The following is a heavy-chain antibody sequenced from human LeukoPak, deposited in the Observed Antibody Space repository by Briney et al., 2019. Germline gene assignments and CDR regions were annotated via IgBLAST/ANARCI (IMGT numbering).Heavy chain of an antibody. CDR2: ISYDGSNK. D-gene: IGHD5-24*01. Sequence: GRSLRLSCAASGFTFSSYAMHWVRQAPGKGLEWVAVISYDGSNKYYADSVKDRFTISRDNSKNTLYLQMNSLRAEDTAVYYCARKAIGWWFDPWGQGTLVTVSS. V-gene: IGHV3-30*01. J-gene: IGHJ5*02. CDR1: GFTFSSYA. CDR3: ARKAIGWWFDP.